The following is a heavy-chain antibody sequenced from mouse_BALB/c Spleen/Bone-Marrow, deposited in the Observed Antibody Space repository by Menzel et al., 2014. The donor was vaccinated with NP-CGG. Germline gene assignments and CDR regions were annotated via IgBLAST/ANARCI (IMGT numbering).Heavy chain of an antibody. CDR1: GFTFSSXY. CDR2: INSNGGTT. Sequence: EVMLVESGGGLVKLGGSLKLSCAASGFTFSSXYXSWVRQTPEKRLELVAAINSNGGTTYYPDTVKGRFTISRDNAKNTLYLQMSSLKSEDTALYYCARQSRYEDYYAMDYWGQGTSVTVSS. J-gene: IGHJ4*01. D-gene: IGHD2-14*01. CDR3: ARQSRYEDYYAMDY. V-gene: IGHV5-6-2*01.